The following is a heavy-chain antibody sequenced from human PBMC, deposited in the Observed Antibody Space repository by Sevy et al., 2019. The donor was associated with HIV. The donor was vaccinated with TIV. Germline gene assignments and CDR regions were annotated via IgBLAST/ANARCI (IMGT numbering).Heavy chain of an antibody. J-gene: IGHJ4*02. CDR2: IKKDGSVK. Sequence: GGSLRLSCAASGFTFSSYWMSWVRQAPGKGVEWVADIKKDGSVKLYADAVKGRFTISRDNAENSVDLQMKSLRAEDTAVYFCARWRGAQSEFDYWGQGTRVTVSS. CDR1: GFTFSSYW. D-gene: IGHD3-3*01. CDR3: ARWRGAQSEFDY. V-gene: IGHV3-7*01.